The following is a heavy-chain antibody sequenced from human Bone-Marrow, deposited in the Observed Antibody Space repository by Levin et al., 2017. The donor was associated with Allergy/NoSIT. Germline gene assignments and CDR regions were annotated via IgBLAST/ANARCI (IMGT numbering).Heavy chain of an antibody. CDR2: ISSTGSSI. D-gene: IGHD2-2*03. Sequence: RPGGSLRLSCVGSGFTFSSFEMNWVRQAPGKGLEWISYISSTGSSIHYADSVKGRVIISRDNAKNSVFLQMKSLRAEDTGVYYCARLYGFSGVHYWGQGTLVTVSS. V-gene: IGHV3-48*03. CDR1: GFTFSSFE. J-gene: IGHJ4*02. CDR3: ARLYGFSGVHY.